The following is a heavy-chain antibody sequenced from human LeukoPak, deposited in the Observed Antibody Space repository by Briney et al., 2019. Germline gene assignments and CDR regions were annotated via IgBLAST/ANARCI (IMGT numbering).Heavy chain of an antibody. D-gene: IGHD6-19*01. V-gene: IGHV3-7*03. CDR3: ARDSRMQWPVSGYCGMDV. CDR1: GFTFSNSW. J-gene: IGHJ6*04. CDR2: IKQDGSEK. Sequence: GGSLRLSCAASGFTFSNSWMTWVRQAPGKGLEWVANIKQDGSEKYYVDSVKGRFTITRDNSKTSLYLQMNSLKAEDTAVYYCARDSRMQWPVSGYCGMDVWGTGTSVTVSS.